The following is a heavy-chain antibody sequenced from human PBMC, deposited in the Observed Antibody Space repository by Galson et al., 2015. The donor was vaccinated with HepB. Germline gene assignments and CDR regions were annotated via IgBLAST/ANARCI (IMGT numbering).Heavy chain of an antibody. J-gene: IGHJ3*02. D-gene: IGHD2-2*01. Sequence: SLRLSCAASGFTFSSYAMHWVRQAPGKGLEWVAVISYDGSNKYYADSVKGRFTISRDNSKNTLYLQMNSLRAEDTAVYYCARWGVPAAIDAFDIWGQGTMVTVSS. CDR1: GFTFSSYA. V-gene: IGHV3-30-3*01. CDR3: ARWGVPAAIDAFDI. CDR2: ISYDGSNK.